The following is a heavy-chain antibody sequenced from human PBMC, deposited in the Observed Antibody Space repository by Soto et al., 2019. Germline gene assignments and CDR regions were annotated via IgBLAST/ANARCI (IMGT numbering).Heavy chain of an antibody. CDR1: GYSFTDYW. V-gene: IGHV5-51*01. CDR3: ARDGLSRLSFFDY. D-gene: IGHD6-6*01. J-gene: IGHJ4*02. CDR2: IYPGDSDT. Sequence: GESLKISCKASGYSFTDYWIGWVRQMPGKGLEWMGIIYPGDSDTKYSPSFQGQVTMSADKSISTAYLQWNSLKASDTAMYYWARDGLSRLSFFDYWGQGTLVTVSS.